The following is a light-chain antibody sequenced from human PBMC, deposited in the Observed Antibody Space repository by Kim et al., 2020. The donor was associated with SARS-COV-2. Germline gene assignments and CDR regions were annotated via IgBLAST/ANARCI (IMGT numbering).Light chain of an antibody. CDR3: SSYTSGSTVV. Sequence: GQSITISCTGTSSDIDGYNFVSWYQQYPGKAPKLIIYDVSERPSGVSNRFSASKSGNTASLTISGLQTEDEADYFCSSYTSGSTVVFGGGTKLTVL. CDR2: DVS. CDR1: SSDIDGYNF. J-gene: IGLJ2*01. V-gene: IGLV2-14*03.